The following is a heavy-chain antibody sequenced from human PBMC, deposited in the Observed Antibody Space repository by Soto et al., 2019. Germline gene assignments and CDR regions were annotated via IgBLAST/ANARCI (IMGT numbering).Heavy chain of an antibody. V-gene: IGHV4-31*03. D-gene: IGHD2-21*01. CDR2: IYHSGST. Sequence: QVQLQESGPGLVKPSQTLSLTCTVSGDSISRGGYYWNWLRQHPRKGLEWIGYIYHSGSTIYNPSLKSRVTXSXXXSXXRLSVELSNVTAADTAVYYCARDGAGAYGLGWFDPWGQGILVTVSS. CDR3: ARDGAGAYGLGWFDP. J-gene: IGHJ5*02. CDR1: GDSISRGGYY.